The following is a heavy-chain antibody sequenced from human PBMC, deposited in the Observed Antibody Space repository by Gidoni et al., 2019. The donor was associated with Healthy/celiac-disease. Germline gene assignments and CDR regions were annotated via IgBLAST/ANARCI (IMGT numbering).Heavy chain of an antibody. J-gene: IGHJ4*02. D-gene: IGHD2-15*01. V-gene: IGHV4-31*03. CDR2: SYYRGTP. Sequence: QVQLQESRPELVTPLKTLSPTCPVSGASPSDGGSYWRGIRQHPGKGLEWIGYSYYRGTPYYNPSLKSRVTISVDTAKTQFSLKLSTVTAADTAVYYCAREGGSGYCSGGSCSPYYFDYWGQGTLVTVSS. CDR1: GASPSDGGSY. CDR3: AREGGSGYCSGGSCSPYYFDY.